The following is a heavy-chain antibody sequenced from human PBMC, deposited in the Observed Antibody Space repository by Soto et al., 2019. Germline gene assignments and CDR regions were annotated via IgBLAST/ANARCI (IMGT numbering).Heavy chain of an antibody. Sequence: GGSLRLSCAASGFTFSDQYMGWIRQAPGKGLEWISYVSNGGSAKYYADSVRGRFSISRDNAQNSLYLQMNSLRAEDTAVYYCARGTYYDFWSGYSSGYYMDVWGKGTTVTVSS. J-gene: IGHJ6*03. CDR1: GFTFSDQY. V-gene: IGHV3-11*04. D-gene: IGHD3-3*01. CDR3: ARGTYYDFWSGYSSGYYMDV. CDR2: VSNGGSAK.